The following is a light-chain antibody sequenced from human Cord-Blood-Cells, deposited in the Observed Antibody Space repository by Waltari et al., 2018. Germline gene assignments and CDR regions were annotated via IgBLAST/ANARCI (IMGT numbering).Light chain of an antibody. J-gene: IGLJ2*01. CDR2: DVS. CDR1: SSDVGGYNY. CDR3: SSYTSSSTRVV. Sequence: QSALTQPASVSGSPGQSIPISCTGTSSDVGGYNYVSWYQQHPGKAPKLMIYDVSNRPSGVSNRFSGSKSGNTASLTISGLQAEDEADYYCSSYTSSSTRVVLGGGTKLTVL. V-gene: IGLV2-14*01.